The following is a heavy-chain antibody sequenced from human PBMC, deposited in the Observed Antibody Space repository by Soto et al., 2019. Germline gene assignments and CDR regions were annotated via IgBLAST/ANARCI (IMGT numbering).Heavy chain of an antibody. CDR2: IYYSGST. CDR1: GGSISSYY. J-gene: IGHJ6*03. V-gene: IGHV4-59*01. Sequence: SETQSLTCTVSGGSISSYYWSWIRQPPGKGLEWIGYIYYSGSTNYNPSLKSRVTISVDTSKNQFSLKLSSVTAADTAVYYCARDRRYCSSTSCYYYCMDVWGKGTTVTVSS. CDR3: ARDRRYCSSTSCYYYCMDV. D-gene: IGHD2-2*01.